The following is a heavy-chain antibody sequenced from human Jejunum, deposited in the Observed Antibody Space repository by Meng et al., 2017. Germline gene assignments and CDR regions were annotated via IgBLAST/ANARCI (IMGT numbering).Heavy chain of an antibody. D-gene: IGHD3-22*01. CDR1: GGSISNW. Sequence: GPLPGSGPDLVKPSGTLSLTCTVSGGSISNWWSWVRQPPGKGLEWIGDIYHSGTTNYNPSLQSRVTISVDKSENQFSLKLRSVTAADTAVYYCARVQGDFYDNDAYYSYFAYWGPGALVTVSS. CDR3: ARVQGDFYDNDAYYSYFAY. J-gene: IGHJ4*02. CDR2: IYHSGTT. V-gene: IGHV4-4*02.